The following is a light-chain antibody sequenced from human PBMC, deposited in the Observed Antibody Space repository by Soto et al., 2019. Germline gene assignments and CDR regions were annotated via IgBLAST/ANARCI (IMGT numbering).Light chain of an antibody. CDR2: GAS. Sequence: EILMTQSPATLSVSPGDRATLSCRASQNVNSNLAWYQQKPGQAPRLLIYGASTRATGIPARFSGSGSGTEFTLTISSLQSEDFAVYYCQQYNNWPPLTFGGGTKVEI. V-gene: IGKV3D-15*01. CDR1: QNVNSN. J-gene: IGKJ4*01. CDR3: QQYNNWPPLT.